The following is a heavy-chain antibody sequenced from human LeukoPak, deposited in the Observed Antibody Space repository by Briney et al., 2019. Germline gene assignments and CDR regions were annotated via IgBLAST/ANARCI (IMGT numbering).Heavy chain of an antibody. CDR2: ITTHTGNP. CDR3: ARDNYYGSGRASYMDV. Sequence: VASVNVSCKASRYTFTSYAMNWVRQAPGQGVEGMGWITTHTGNPTYPPGFAGRFVFSLDTSVSTAYLQISSLKAEDAAVYDCARDNYYGSGRASYMDVWGKGGTVTVSS. CDR1: RYTFTSYA. J-gene: IGHJ6*03. D-gene: IGHD3-10*01. V-gene: IGHV7-4-1*02.